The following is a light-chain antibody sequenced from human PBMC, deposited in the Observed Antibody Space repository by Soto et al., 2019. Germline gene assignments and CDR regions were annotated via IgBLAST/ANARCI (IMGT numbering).Light chain of an antibody. J-gene: IGKJ5*01. CDR1: QGISSN. CDR2: GAS. V-gene: IGKV1-9*01. CDR3: QHLNNYPIT. Sequence: DIQLTQSPSFLSASVGDRITITCRAIQGISSNLVWYQQKPGKAPKVLIYGASTLQSGVPSRFSGSGSGTEFTLTISSLQPEDFATYYCQHLNNYPITFGQGTRLEMK.